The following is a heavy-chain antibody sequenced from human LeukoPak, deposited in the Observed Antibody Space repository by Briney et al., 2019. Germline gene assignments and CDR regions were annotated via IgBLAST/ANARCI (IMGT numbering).Heavy chain of an antibody. CDR3: ARRYYFVSGSYYPFDF. CDR1: GGSISDNDYS. Sequence: PSATLSLTCNVSGGSISDNDYSWDWIRQPPGKGLEWMGCIHYSGTTYSNPSLKSRTSISVDTSKSQFSLKLRSVTAADTAVYYCARRYYFVSGSYYPFDFWGQGTLVTVSS. CDR2: IHYSGTT. D-gene: IGHD3-10*01. V-gene: IGHV4-39*01. J-gene: IGHJ4*02.